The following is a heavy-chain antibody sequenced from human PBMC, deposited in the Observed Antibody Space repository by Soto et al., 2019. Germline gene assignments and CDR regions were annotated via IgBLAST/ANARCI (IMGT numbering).Heavy chain of an antibody. Sequence: SETLSLTCAVYGGSFSGYYWSWIRQPPGKGLEWIGEINHSGSTNYNPSLKSRVTISVDTSKNQFSLKLSSVTAADTAVYYCAKSATVPAAIAYWGQGTLVTVSS. CDR3: AKSATVPAAIAY. CDR2: INHSGST. J-gene: IGHJ4*02. CDR1: GGSFSGYY. V-gene: IGHV4-34*01. D-gene: IGHD2-2*02.